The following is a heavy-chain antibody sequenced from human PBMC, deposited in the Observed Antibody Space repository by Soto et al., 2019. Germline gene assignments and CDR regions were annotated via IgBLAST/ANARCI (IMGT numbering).Heavy chain of an antibody. V-gene: IGHV1-46*01. J-gene: IGHJ5*02. CDR1: GYTFISYY. Sequence: GASVKVSCKASGYTFISYYMYWVRQAPGQGLEWMGIINPRGGDTRYAQKFQGRVTVTSDTSTSTVSMELSSLRSDDTAVYYCARGSPSSSRLGWLDPWGQGTLVTVS. CDR2: INPRGGDT. CDR3: ARGSPSSSRLGWLDP. D-gene: IGHD2-2*01.